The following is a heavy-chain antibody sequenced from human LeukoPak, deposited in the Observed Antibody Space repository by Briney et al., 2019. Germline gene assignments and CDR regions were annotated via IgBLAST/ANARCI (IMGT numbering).Heavy chain of an antibody. D-gene: IGHD3-10*01. CDR2: IYYSGST. Sequence: PSETLSLTCTVSGGSISSYYWSWIRQSPGKGLEWIGYIYYSGSTNYNPSLKSRVTISVDTSKNQFSLKLSSVTAADTAVYYCAQFGELFSFDYWGQGTLVTVSS. V-gene: IGHV4-59*01. CDR3: AQFGELFSFDY. CDR1: GGSISSYY. J-gene: IGHJ4*02.